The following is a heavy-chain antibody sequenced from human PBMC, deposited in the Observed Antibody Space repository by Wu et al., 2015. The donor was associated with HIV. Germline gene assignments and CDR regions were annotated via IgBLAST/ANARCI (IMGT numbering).Heavy chain of an antibody. D-gene: IGHD2-2*01. V-gene: IGHV1-18*01. Sequence: QVQLVQSGGEVKKPGASMKVACKASGYTFSNFGIHWVRQAPGQGLQWMGWISAYNGNTKYEQKFQGRVTMTTDASTDTAFMELRSLKSADTAVYYCAREGHCSSTNCFFDYWGQGTLVTVSS. CDR3: AREGHCSSTNCFFDY. CDR2: ISAYNGNT. J-gene: IGHJ4*02. CDR1: GYTFSNFG.